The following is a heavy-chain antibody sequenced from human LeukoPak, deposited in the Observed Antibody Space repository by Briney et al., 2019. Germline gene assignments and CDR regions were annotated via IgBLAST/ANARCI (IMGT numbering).Heavy chain of an antibody. CDR3: TTGGSGSCYNEFLDFDY. Sequence: GGSLRLSCTASGFTFGDYAMSWFRQAPGKGLEWVGFIRSKAYGGTTEYAASVKGRFTISRDDSKSIAYLQMNSLKTEDTAVYYCTTGGSGSCYNEFLDFDYWGQGTLVTVSS. D-gene: IGHD3-10*01. CDR1: GFTFGDYA. J-gene: IGHJ4*02. V-gene: IGHV3-49*03. CDR2: IRSKAYGGTT.